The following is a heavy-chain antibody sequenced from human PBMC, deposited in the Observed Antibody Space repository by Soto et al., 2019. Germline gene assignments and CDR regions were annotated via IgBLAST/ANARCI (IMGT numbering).Heavy chain of an antibody. D-gene: IGHD3-10*01. V-gene: IGHV4-39*01. CDR3: ARYFQFGELLSFDY. CDR2: IYYSGST. Sequence: SETLCLTCTVSGGSISSSGYYWGWIRQPPGKGLEWIGSIYYSGSTYYNPSLKSRVTISVDTSKNQFSLKLSSVTAADTAVYYCARYFQFGELLSFDYWGQGTLVTVSS. J-gene: IGHJ4*02. CDR1: GGSISSSGYY.